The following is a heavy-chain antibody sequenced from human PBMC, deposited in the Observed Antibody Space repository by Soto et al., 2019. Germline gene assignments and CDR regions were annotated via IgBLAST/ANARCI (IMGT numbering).Heavy chain of an antibody. Sequence: QVQLVQSGAEVKKPGSSVKVSCKASGGTFSSYAISWVRQAPGQGLEWMGGIIPIFGTADYAQKFQGRVTITADEPTSTAYLKLSSLRSEDTAVYYCASHYDSSGYYYRGLDYWGQGTLVTVSS. CDR1: GGTFSSYA. CDR3: ASHYDSSGYYYRGLDY. J-gene: IGHJ4*02. V-gene: IGHV1-69*12. D-gene: IGHD3-22*01. CDR2: IIPIFGTA.